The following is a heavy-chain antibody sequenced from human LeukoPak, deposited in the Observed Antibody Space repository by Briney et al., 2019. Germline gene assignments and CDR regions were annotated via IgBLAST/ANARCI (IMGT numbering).Heavy chain of an antibody. CDR1: GYTFTSYA. Sequence: GASVKVSCKASGYTFTSYAMHWVRQAPGQRLEWMGWINAGNGNTKCSQKFQGRVTITRDTSASTAYMELSSLRSEDTAVYYCARDRSGPAGSIAVARWFDPWGQGTLVTVSS. D-gene: IGHD6-19*01. J-gene: IGHJ5*02. CDR3: ARDRSGPAGSIAVARWFDP. V-gene: IGHV1-3*01. CDR2: INAGNGNT.